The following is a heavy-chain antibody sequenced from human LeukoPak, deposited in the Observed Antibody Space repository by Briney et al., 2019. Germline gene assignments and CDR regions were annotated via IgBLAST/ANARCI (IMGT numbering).Heavy chain of an antibody. V-gene: IGHV5-51*03. Sequence: KPGEPLKISCMGSGYSFTSYWIGWVRQMPGKGLEWMGIIYPGDSDTRYSPSFQGQVTISAGKSISTAYLQWSSLKASDTAMYYCARLGWSYYESSGGDNWFDPWGQGTLVTVSS. CDR2: IYPGDSDT. CDR3: ARLGWSYYESSGGDNWFDP. CDR1: GYSFTSYW. D-gene: IGHD3-22*01. J-gene: IGHJ5*02.